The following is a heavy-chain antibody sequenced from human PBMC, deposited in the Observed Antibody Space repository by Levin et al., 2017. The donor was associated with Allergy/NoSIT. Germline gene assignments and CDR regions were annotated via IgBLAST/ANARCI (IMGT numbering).Heavy chain of an antibody. CDR1: GGSFSGYY. CDR2: INHSGST. V-gene: IGHV4-34*01. D-gene: IGHD3-16*02. J-gene: IGHJ4*02. CDR3: TGEGPQTTHDSIWGSHRYLGY. Sequence: SETLSLTCAVSGGSFSGYYWSWIRQPPGKGLEWIGEINHSGSTSYNPSLRSRVTISAEPSKNQFSLRLRSVTAADTALYYCTGEGPQTTHDSIWGSHRYLGYWSPGTLVTVSS.